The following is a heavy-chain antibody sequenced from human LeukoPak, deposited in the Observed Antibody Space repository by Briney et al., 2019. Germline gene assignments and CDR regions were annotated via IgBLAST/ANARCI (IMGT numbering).Heavy chain of an antibody. V-gene: IGHV3-7*01. Sequence: GGSLRLSCAASGFTFSSYSMNWVRQAPGKGLEWVANIKQDGSEKYYVDSVKGRFTISRDNAKNSLYLQMNSLRVEDTAVYYCARDGIVGATVFDYWGQGTLVTVSS. CDR1: GFTFSSYS. D-gene: IGHD1-26*01. CDR3: ARDGIVGATVFDY. CDR2: IKQDGSEK. J-gene: IGHJ4*02.